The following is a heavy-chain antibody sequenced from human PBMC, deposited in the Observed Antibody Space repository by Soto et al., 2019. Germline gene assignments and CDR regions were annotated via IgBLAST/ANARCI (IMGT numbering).Heavy chain of an antibody. D-gene: IGHD3-3*01. Sequence: PVGSLRLSCSASGFTFSSYAMHWVRQAPGKGLEYVSAIGSNGISTYYADSVKGRFTISRDNSKNTLYLQMSSLRPEDTAVYYCVKERSSRVVLYNWFDPWGQGTLVTVSS. J-gene: IGHJ5*02. CDR3: VKERSSRVVLYNWFDP. CDR1: GFTFSSYA. CDR2: IGSNGIST. V-gene: IGHV3-64D*06.